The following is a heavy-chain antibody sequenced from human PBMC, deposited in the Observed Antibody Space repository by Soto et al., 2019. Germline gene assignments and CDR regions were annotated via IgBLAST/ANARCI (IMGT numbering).Heavy chain of an antibody. CDR3: AKDHRSPSYAYYGMDV. V-gene: IGHV3-23*01. CDR2: ISVSGGST. CDR1: GFTFSSYA. J-gene: IGHJ6*02. D-gene: IGHD3-10*01. Sequence: AGGSLRLSCAASGFTFSSYAMSLVRQSPGKGLEWVSAISVSGGSTYYADSVKGRFNISRDNSKNTLYLQMNSLRAEDTAVYYCAKDHRSPSYAYYGMDVWCHGT.